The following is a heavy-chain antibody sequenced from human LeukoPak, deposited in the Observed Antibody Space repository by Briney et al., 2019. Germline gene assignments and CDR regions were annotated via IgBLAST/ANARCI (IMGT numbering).Heavy chain of an antibody. CDR2: ISTSGNT. CDR1: GGSISSGSYY. J-gene: IGHJ4*02. D-gene: IGHD6-19*01. V-gene: IGHV4-61*02. CDR3: ARGAAVAIDY. Sequence: PSETLSLTCTVSGGSISSGSYYWSWIRQPAGKGLEWIGRISTSGNTNYNPSLKSRVTISEDTSKNQFSLRLSSVTAADTAVYYCARGAAVAIDYWGQGTLVTVSS.